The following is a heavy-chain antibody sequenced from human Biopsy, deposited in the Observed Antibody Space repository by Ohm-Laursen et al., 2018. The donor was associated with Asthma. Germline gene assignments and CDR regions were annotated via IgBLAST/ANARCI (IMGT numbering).Heavy chain of an antibody. CDR1: GDILSSFG. CDR3: ARDGPVGAPSDY. J-gene: IGHJ4*02. Sequence: SVKVSCKAHGDILSSFGIKWVRKAPGQGLEWMGWISAYNGNTNYAQKLQGRVTMTTDTSTSTAYMELGSLRSDDTAVYYCARDGPVGAPSDYWGQGTLVTVS. D-gene: IGHD1-26*01. V-gene: IGHV1-18*01. CDR2: ISAYNGNT.